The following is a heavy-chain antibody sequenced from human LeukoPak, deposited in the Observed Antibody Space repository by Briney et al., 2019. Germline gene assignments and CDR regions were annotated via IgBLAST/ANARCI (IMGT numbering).Heavy chain of an antibody. CDR1: GFAFSVYA. CDR2: INANSGTT. D-gene: IGHD6-19*01. Sequence: AGSLRLSCTASGFAFSVYAMSWLRKPPGKGLDWVSTINANSGTTSYAASVRGRFTISRDNSKNTLYLQLNTLRADDTATYYCAKPISGGLAVTADWFHPWGQGTLVVVSS. J-gene: IGHJ5*01. V-gene: IGHV3-23*01. CDR3: AKPISGGLAVTADWFHP.